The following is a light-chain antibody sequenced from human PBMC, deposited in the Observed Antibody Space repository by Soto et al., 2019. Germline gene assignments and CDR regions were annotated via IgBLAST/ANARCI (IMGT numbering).Light chain of an antibody. CDR3: QQYRSWPLT. CDR1: QSVDIN. Sequence: EVVLTESPAPLSVSPGGRVTISSRASQSVDINLAWYQQKPGQAPRLLIYGASTRATDMPGRFSGRGAGAEFTLTISSVHSEDFAVYYCQQYRSWPLTFGQGTKVENK. CDR2: GAS. J-gene: IGKJ1*01. V-gene: IGKV3-15*01.